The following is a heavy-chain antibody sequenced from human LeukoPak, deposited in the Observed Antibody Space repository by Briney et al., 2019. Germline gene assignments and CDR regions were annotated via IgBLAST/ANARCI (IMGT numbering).Heavy chain of an antibody. D-gene: IGHD2-8*01. J-gene: IGHJ4*02. CDR3: ASGVYALDY. Sequence: GGSLRLSCAASGFTFSIIWINCVREATGKALEWVANIDQYRSEIYYVDSVKGRFTISRDNAKNSLYLQMNSLRAEDTAVYYCASGVYALDYWGQGTLVTVSS. CDR1: GFTFSIIW. CDR2: IDQYRSEI. V-gene: IGHV3-7*05.